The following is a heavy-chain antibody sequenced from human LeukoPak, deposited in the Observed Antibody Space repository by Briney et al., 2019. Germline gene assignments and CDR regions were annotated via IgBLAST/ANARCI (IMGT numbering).Heavy chain of an antibody. D-gene: IGHD6-19*01. CDR1: GFTFSNYA. CDR3: ARAGGETYSSGWGGNWFDP. V-gene: IGHV3-30-3*01. CDR2: ISYDGSNK. Sequence: GGSLRLSCAASGFTFSNYAMHWVRQAPGKGLEWVAVISYDGSNKYYADSVKGRFTISRDNSKNTLYLQMNSLRAEDTAVYYCARAGGETYSSGWGGNWFDPWGQGTLVTVSS. J-gene: IGHJ5*02.